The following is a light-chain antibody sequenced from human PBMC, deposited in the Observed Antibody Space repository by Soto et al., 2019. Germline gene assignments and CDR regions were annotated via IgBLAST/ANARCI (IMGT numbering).Light chain of an antibody. V-gene: IGKV1-12*01. CDR2: RAS. CDR1: QDVSKW. Sequence: IRLAPNTPSVSASVGDRVPIPCRASQDVSKWLAWHQQKPGKAPTLLIHRASSLQSGVPPRYSGSGYGTDFTLTISSLQPEDFATYYCQQANSFPITFCQGTRLEIK. J-gene: IGKJ5*01. CDR3: QQANSFPIT.